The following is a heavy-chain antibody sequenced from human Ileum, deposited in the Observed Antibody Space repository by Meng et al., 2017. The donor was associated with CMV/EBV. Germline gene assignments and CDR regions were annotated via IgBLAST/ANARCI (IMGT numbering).Heavy chain of an antibody. J-gene: IGHJ4*02. D-gene: IGHD6-19*01. CDR3: TLVSRYSSGPPFGY. Sequence: SLMISCTASGFTFGDYAMSWVRQAPGKGLEWVGLIRSKAYGGTTEYAASVKGRFIISRDDSKSIAYLQMNSLKTEDTAVYYYTLVSRYSSGPPFGYWGQGTLVTVSS. V-gene: IGHV3-49*04. CDR2: IRSKAYGGTT. CDR1: GFTFGDYA.